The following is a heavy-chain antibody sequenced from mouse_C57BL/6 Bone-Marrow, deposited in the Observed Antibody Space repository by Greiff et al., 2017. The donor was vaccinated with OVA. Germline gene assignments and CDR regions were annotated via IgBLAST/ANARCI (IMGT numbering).Heavy chain of an antibody. CDR1: GYTFTSYW. CDR2: INPSSGYT. V-gene: IGHV1-7*01. CDR3: ARERITTVVAGAMDY. D-gene: IGHD1-1*01. Sequence: QVHVKQSGAELAKPGASVKLSCKASGYTFTSYWMHWVKQRPGQGLEWIGYINPSSGYTKYNQKFKDKATLTADKSSSTAYMQLSSLTYEDSAVYYCARERITTVVAGAMDYWGQGTSVTVSS. J-gene: IGHJ4*01.